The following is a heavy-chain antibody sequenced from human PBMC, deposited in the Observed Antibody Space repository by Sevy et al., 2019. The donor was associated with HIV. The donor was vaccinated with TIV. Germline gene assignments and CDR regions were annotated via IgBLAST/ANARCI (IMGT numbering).Heavy chain of an antibody. CDR3: ARDRNLEAGAGSIRGIFDY. Sequence: SETLSLTCAVYGGSFSGYYWSWIRQPPGKGLEWIGEINHSGSTNYKPSLKSRVTISVDTSKNQFSLKLSSVTAADTAVYYCARDRNLEAGAGSIRGIFDYWGQGTLVTVS. CDR2: INHSGST. V-gene: IGHV4-34*01. CDR1: GGSFSGYY. D-gene: IGHD6-13*01. J-gene: IGHJ4*02.